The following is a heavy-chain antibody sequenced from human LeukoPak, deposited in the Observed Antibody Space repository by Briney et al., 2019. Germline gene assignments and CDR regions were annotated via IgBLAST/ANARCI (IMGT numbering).Heavy chain of an antibody. D-gene: IGHD3-3*02. CDR3: ARAQLASGTDY. J-gene: IGHJ4*02. CDR2: IYADGTT. CDR1: GFTVRYNS. V-gene: IGHV3-53*01. Sequence: PGGSLRLSCAASGFTVRYNSMTWVRQAPGKGLEWVSTIYADGTTYYADSMKGRFTISRDNSKNTLDPQLNRLRAEDTAVYYCARAQLASGTDYWGQETLVSVP.